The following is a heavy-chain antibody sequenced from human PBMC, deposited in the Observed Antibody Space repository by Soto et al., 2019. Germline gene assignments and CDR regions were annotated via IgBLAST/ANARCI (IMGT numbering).Heavy chain of an antibody. D-gene: IGHD5-12*01. V-gene: IGHV3-7*01. CDR3: APHGATSEEVFDY. J-gene: IGHJ4*02. CDR1: RFTFSRYW. CDR2: INPDGSAR. Sequence: EVQLVESGGGLVQPGGSLRLSCAASRFTFSRYWMSWVRQATGKGLEWVATINPDGSARDYVDSVKGRFTISRDNARKSMYLQMICLRVEDSAMYYCAPHGATSEEVFDYWSKRPLVTVSS.